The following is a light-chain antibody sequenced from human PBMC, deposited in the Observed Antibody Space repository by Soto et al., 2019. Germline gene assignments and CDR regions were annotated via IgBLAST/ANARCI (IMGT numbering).Light chain of an antibody. V-gene: IGLV2-8*01. CDR3: SSYASSNNLGV. CDR2: EVS. CDR1: SSDIGGYNY. Sequence: QSVLTQPPSASGSPGQSGTISCTGTSSDIGGYNYVSWYQQYPGKAPKLMIYEVSKRPSGVPDRFSGSKSGNTASLTVSGLQAEDEADYYCSSYASSNNLGVFGTGTRSPS. J-gene: IGLJ1*01.